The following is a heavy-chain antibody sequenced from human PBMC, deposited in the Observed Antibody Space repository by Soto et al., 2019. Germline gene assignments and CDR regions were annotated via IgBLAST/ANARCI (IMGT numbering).Heavy chain of an antibody. CDR1: GFTFSSYA. V-gene: IGHV3-30-3*01. J-gene: IGHJ4*02. CDR2: ISYDGSNK. CDR3: ARSSSSSWYGYFDY. Sequence: QVQLVESGGGVVQPGRSLRLSCAASGFTFSSYAMHWVRQAPGKGLEWVAVISYDGSNKYYADSVKGRFTISRDNXTNTLYLQMNSLRAEDTAVYYCARSSSSSWYGYFDYWGQGTLVTVSS. D-gene: IGHD6-13*01.